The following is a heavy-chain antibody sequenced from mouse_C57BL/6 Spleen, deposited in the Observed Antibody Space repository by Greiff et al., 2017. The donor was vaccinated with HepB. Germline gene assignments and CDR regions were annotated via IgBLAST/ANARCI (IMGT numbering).Heavy chain of an antibody. V-gene: IGHV1-22*01. CDR3: ASSNWYFDG. CDR1: GYTFTDYN. D-gene: IGHD1-1*01. Sequence: EVQGVESGPELVKPGASVKMSCKASGYTFTDYNMHWVKQSHGKSLEWIGYINPNNGGTSYNQKFKGKATLTVNKSSSTAYMELRSLTSEDSAVYYCASSNWYFDGWGTGTTVTVSS. CDR2: INPNNGGT. J-gene: IGHJ1*03.